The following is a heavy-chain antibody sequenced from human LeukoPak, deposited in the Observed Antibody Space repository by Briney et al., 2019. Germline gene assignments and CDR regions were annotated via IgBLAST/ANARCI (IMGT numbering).Heavy chain of an antibody. V-gene: IGHV1-8*02. CDR2: MNPNSGNT. CDR1: GGTFSSYA. CDR3: ASSTNCGGDCYPFDW. J-gene: IGHJ4*02. Sequence: ASVKVSCKASGGTFSSYAISWVRQATGQGLEWMGWMNPNSGNTGYAQKFQGRVTMTRNTSISTAYMELSSLRSEDTAVYYCASSTNCGGDCYPFDWWGQGTLVTVSS. D-gene: IGHD2-21*02.